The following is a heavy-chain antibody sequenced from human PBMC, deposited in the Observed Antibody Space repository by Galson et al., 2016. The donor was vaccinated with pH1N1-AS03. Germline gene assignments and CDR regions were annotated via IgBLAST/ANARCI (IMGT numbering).Heavy chain of an antibody. V-gene: IGHV2-5*02. Sequence: PALVKPTQTLTLTCSFSGFSLTTRGKAVGWVRQPPGKALEWLALIYWDDDKRYNPFLRNRVTISKDTSQNLVVLTMTNMAPVDTGTYYCAPRGGVSVVGGCMTYFFDYWGQGALVTVSS. CDR2: IYWDDDK. CDR1: GFSLTTRGKA. D-gene: IGHD3-16*01. CDR3: APRGGVSVVGGCMTYFFDY. J-gene: IGHJ4*02.